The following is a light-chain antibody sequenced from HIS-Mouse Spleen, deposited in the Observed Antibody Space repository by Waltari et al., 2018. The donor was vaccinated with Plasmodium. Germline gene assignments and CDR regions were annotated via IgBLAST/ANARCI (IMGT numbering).Light chain of an antibody. CDR2: DVS. CDR3: CSYAGSYTWV. CDR1: SSDVGGYNY. V-gene: IGLV2-11*01. Sequence: SALTQPRSVSGSPGQSVTISCTGTSSDVGGYNYLSLYQQHTGTAPKHMIYDVSKRPSGVPDRFSGSKSGNTASLTISGLQAEDEADYYCCSYAGSYTWVFGGGTKMTVL. J-gene: IGLJ3*02.